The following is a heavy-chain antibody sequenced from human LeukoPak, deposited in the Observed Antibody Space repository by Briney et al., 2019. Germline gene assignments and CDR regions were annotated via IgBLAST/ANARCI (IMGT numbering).Heavy chain of an antibody. Sequence: SETLSLTCAVYGGSFSGYYWSWIRQPPGKSLEWVGEISPSGNTQYNPSLKSRVTISLDASKGQFYLKLNSVTAADTAVYYCARRVRSADYRLDYWGQGTLVTVSS. D-gene: IGHD4-11*01. J-gene: IGHJ4*02. CDR1: GGSFSGYY. V-gene: IGHV4-34*01. CDR2: ISPSGNT. CDR3: ARRVRSADYRLDY.